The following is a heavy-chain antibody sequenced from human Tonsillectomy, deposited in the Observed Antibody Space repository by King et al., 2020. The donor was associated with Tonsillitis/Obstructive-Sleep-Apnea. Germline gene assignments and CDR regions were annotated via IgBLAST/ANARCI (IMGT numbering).Heavy chain of an antibody. V-gene: IGHV3-30*04. CDR3: ARGITMVRGVRVYYGMDV. J-gene: IGHJ6*02. Sequence: VQLVESGGGVVQPGRSLRLSCAASGFTFSTYSMHWVRQAPGKGLEWVAVISYDGSNKYYADSVKGRFTISRDNSKNTLYLQMNSLRAEDTAVYYCARGITMVRGVRVYYGMDVWGQGTTVTVSS. CDR2: ISYDGSNK. D-gene: IGHD3-10*01. CDR1: GFTFSTYS.